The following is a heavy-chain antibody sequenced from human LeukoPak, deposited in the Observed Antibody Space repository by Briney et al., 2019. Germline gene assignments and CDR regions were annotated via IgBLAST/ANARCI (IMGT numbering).Heavy chain of an antibody. CDR2: IYYSGST. Sequence: SETLSLTCTVSGGSISSYYWSWIRQPPGKGLEWIGYIYYSGSTNYNPSLKSRVTISVDTSKNQFSLKLSSVTAADTAVYYCASVRAVAGLDYWGQGTLVTVSS. CDR3: ASVRAVAGLDY. CDR1: GGSISSYY. D-gene: IGHD6-19*01. V-gene: IGHV4-59*01. J-gene: IGHJ4*02.